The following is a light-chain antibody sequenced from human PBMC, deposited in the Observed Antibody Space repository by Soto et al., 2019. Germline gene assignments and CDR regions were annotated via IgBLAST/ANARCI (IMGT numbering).Light chain of an antibody. CDR2: DAS. Sequence: EIVLTQSPATLSLSPGERATLSCRASQSVSSYLAWYQQKPGQAPRLLIYDASSRATGIPARFSGSGSGTDFTLTISSLEPEHSAVSYCQPRTNWPSTWTFGQGTKVEIK. J-gene: IGKJ1*01. CDR1: QSVSSY. CDR3: QPRTNWPSTWT. V-gene: IGKV3-11*01.